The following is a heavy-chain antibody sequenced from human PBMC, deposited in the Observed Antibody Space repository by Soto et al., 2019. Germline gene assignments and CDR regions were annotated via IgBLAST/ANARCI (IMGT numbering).Heavy chain of an antibody. CDR2: IKSKTDGGTT. CDR1: GFTFSNAW. CDR3: TTTAAPMVRGVRRGY. Sequence: EVQLAESGGGLVKPGGSLRLSCAASGFTFSNAWMNWVRQAPGKGLEWVGRIKSKTDGGTTDYAAPVKGRFTISRDDSKNTLYLQMNSLKTEDTAVYYCTTTAAPMVRGVRRGYWGQGTLVTVSS. J-gene: IGHJ4*02. V-gene: IGHV3-15*07. D-gene: IGHD3-10*01.